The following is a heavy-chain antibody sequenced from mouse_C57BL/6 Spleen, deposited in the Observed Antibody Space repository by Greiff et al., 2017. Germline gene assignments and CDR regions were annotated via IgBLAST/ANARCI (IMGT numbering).Heavy chain of an antibody. CDR3: ARGIHYYGSSYGYFDV. V-gene: IGHV1-26*01. J-gene: IGHJ1*03. D-gene: IGHD1-1*01. Sequence: VQLQQSGPELVKPGASVKISCKASGYTFTDYYMNWVKQSHGKSLEWIGDINPNNGGTSYNQKFKGKATLTVDKSSSTAYMELRSLTSKDSAVYYCARGIHYYGSSYGYFDVWGTGTTVTVSS. CDR1: GYTFTDYY. CDR2: INPNNGGT.